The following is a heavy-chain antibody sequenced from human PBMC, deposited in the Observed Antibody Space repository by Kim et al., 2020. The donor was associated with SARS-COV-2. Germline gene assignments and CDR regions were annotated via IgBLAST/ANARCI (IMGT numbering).Heavy chain of an antibody. D-gene: IGHD2-2*02. CDR2: INHSGST. CDR3: ARGRAGVVPSPILGIGPYFEFYAMDV. J-gene: IGHJ6*02. CDR1: GGSLSGYH. V-gene: IGHV4-34*01. Sequence: SETLSLTCAVYGGSLSGYHWTWIRQAPGKGLEWIGEINHSGSTNCNPSLKSRVTISLDGSKNQFSVNLRSVTVADTAVYYCARGRAGVVPSPILGIGPYFEFYAMDVWGQGTTVTVSS.